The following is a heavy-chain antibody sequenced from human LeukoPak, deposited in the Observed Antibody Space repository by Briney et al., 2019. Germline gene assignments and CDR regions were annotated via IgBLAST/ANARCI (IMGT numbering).Heavy chain of an antibody. D-gene: IGHD1-26*01. V-gene: IGHV3-23*01. CDR3: AMVVGDTPQ. CDR2: ISVIGGTT. CDR1: AFTLSSYD. J-gene: IGHJ4*02. Sequence: PGGSLRPPCVASAFTLSSYDMSWVRQAPGKGLEWVSGISVIGGTTYYADSVKGRFTISRDNSKNTLYLQMNSLSPEDTAVYYCAMVVGDTPQWGQGTLVTVSS.